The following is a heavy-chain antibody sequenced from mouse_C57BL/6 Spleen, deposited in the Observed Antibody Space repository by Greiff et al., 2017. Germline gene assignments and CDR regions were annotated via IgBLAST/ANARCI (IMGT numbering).Heavy chain of an antibody. Sequence: QVQLKQPGAELVKPGASVKLSCKASGYTFTSYWMHWVKQRPGQGLEWIGMIHPNSGSTNYNEKFKSKATLTVDKSSSTAYMQLSRLTSDDSAVYYCASECYYDYGYYYSMDYWGQGTSVTVSS. CDR3: ASECYYDYGYYYSMDY. CDR1: GYTFTSYW. D-gene: IGHD2-4*01. V-gene: IGHV1-64*01. CDR2: IHPNSGST. J-gene: IGHJ4*01.